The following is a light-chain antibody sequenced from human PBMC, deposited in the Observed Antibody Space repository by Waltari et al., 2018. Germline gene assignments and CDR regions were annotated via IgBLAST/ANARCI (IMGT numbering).Light chain of an antibody. V-gene: IGKV1-8*01. CDR1: QDIRSY. CDR2: AAT. Sequence: AIRMTQSPSSLSASTGDKITITCRASQDIRSYLGWYQQKPGKAPKLLVYAATSLQTGGPSRFSASGSGTDFSLTISNLQSEDFATYYCQQANSFPPTFGQGTRLEIK. CDR3: QQANSFPPT. J-gene: IGKJ5*01.